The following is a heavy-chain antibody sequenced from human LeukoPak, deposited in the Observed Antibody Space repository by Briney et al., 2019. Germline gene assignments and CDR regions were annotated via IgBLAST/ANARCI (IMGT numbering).Heavy chain of an antibody. CDR3: AKDALGIPMSIDI. D-gene: IGHD3-22*01. J-gene: IGHJ3*02. CDR2: ISWNSGSI. Sequence: PGRSLRLSCAASGFTFDDYAMHWVRQAPGKGLEWVSGISWNSGSIGYADSVKGRFTISRDNAKNSLYLQMNSLRAEDTALYYCAKDALGIPMSIDIWGQGTMVTVSS. CDR1: GFTFDDYA. V-gene: IGHV3-9*01.